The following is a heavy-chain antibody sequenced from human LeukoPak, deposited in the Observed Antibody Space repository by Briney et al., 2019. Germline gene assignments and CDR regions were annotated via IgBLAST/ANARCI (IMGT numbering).Heavy chain of an antibody. Sequence: GGSLRLSCAASGFTFSSYAMSWVRQAPGKGLEWVSAISGSGGNTYYADSVKGRFTISRDNSKNTLYLQMNSLRAEDTAVYYCAKVLLKTRYFDYWGQGTLVTVSS. CDR2: ISGSGGNT. J-gene: IGHJ4*02. V-gene: IGHV3-23*01. CDR3: AKVLLKTRYFDY. CDR1: GFTFSSYA. D-gene: IGHD2/OR15-2a*01.